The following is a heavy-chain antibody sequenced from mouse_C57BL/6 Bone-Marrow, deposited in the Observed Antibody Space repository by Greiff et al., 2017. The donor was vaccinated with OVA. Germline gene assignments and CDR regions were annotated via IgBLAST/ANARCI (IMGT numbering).Heavy chain of an antibody. V-gene: IGHV1-69*01. CDR2: IDPSDSYT. J-gene: IGHJ4*01. D-gene: IGHD2-1*01. Sequence: QVQLKQPGAELVMPGASVKLSCKASGYTFTSYWMHWVKQRPGQGLEWIGEIDPSDSYTNYNQKFKGKSTLTVDKSSSTAYMQLSSLTSEDSAVYYCARDGNSYYYAMDYWGQGTSVTVSS. CDR3: ARDGNSYYYAMDY. CDR1: GYTFTSYW.